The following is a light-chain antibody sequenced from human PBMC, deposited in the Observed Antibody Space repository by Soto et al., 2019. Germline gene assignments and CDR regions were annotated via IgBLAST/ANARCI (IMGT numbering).Light chain of an antibody. CDR1: QSVNSN. J-gene: IGKJ4*01. V-gene: IGKV3-15*01. Sequence: EIVMTQSPATLSVSPGERATLSCRASQSVNSNLARYQQKPGQAPRLLIYGASTRATVIPVTFSGSGSGTDFTLTITSLQSEDVAVYYCQQYNDWPLTFGGGTKVEIK. CDR3: QQYNDWPLT. CDR2: GAS.